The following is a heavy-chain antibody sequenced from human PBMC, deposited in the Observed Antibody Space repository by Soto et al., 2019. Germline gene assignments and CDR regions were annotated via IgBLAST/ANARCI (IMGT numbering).Heavy chain of an antibody. Sequence: PGGSLRLSCAASGFTFSDYYMSWIRQAPGKGLGWVSYISFNGGTIYYADSVKGRFTISRDNVKNSLYLQMNSLRAEDTAVYYCARESAMTTVTTANEYWGQGALVTVSS. CDR1: GFTFSDYY. CDR3: ARESAMTTVTTANEY. V-gene: IGHV3-11*01. J-gene: IGHJ4*02. CDR2: ISFNGGTI. D-gene: IGHD4-4*01.